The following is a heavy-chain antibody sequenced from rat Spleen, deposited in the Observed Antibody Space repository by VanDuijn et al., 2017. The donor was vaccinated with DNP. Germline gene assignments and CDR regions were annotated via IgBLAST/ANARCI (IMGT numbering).Heavy chain of an antibody. D-gene: IGHD1-9*01. CDR1: GYSITSLY. CDR3: SRWGSYGYNGGFDY. Sequence: EVQLQESGPGLVKPSQSLFLTCSVTGYSITSLYWGWIRRFPGNKMEWMGYISDSGGTSYNPSLKSRISITRDTSQNQFFLQLNSVTPEDTATYDCSRWGSYGYNGGFDYWGQGVLVTVSS. J-gene: IGHJ2*01. V-gene: IGHV3-1*01. CDR2: ISDSGGT.